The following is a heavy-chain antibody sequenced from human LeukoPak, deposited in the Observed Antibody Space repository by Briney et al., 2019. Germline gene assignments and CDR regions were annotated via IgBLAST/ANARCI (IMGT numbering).Heavy chain of an antibody. CDR3: ARDLLFGQLLPHYFEY. CDR1: GFTFSSYS. D-gene: IGHD3-10*01. V-gene: IGHV3-21*04. CDR2: INNSSSNK. J-gene: IGHJ4*02. Sequence: PSGSLTLSCAASGFTFSSYSMNWVRQAPGKGLEWVSSINNSSSNKYYAYSVKGRITISRDTTNNSLYLQINSRRAEDTAVYYCARDLLFGQLLPHYFEYWGQGTLGTVSS.